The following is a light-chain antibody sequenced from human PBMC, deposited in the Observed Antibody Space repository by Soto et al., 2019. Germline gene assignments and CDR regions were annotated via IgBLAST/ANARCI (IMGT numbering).Light chain of an antibody. CDR2: DND. J-gene: IGLJ3*02. Sequence: QAVVTQPPSVSAAPGQKATIACSGSSSNIGRNFVSWYQQLPGTAPKLLIYDNDRRPSGIPDRFSGSKSGTSATLGITGLQTGDEADYYCGTWDTSLSAGVFGGGTKLTVL. V-gene: IGLV1-51*01. CDR3: GTWDTSLSAGV. CDR1: SSNIGRNF.